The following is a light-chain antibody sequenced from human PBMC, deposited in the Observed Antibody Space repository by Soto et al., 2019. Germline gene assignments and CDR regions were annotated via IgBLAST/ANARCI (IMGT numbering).Light chain of an antibody. CDR1: QGISNW. CDR2: AAS. Sequence: DIQMTQSPSSVSASVGDRVTITCRASQGISNWLAWYQQKPGEAPKLLISAASSLQSGVPSRFSGSGSATDFTLTINSLQPEDFATYYFQQGHSFPLAVGAGTKVDIK. V-gene: IGKV1D-12*01. J-gene: IGKJ4*01. CDR3: QQGHSFPLA.